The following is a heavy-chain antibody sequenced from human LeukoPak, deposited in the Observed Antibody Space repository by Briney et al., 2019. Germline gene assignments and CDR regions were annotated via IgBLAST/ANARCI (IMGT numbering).Heavy chain of an antibody. D-gene: IGHD4-23*01. V-gene: IGHV4-34*01. CDR2: INHSGST. CDR1: GGSFSGYY. Sequence: SETLSLTCAVYGGSFSGYYWSWIRQPPGKGLEWIGEINHSGSTNYNPSLKSRVTISLDTSKNQFSLKLTSVTAADTAVYYCARVPDYGGNYSRTLNWFDPWGQGTLVTVSS. J-gene: IGHJ5*02. CDR3: ARVPDYGGNYSRTLNWFDP.